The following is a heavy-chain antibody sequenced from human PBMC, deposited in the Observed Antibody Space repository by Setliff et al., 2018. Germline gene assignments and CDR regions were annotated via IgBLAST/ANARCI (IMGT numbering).Heavy chain of an antibody. CDR3: AREVAGTYHYFDP. CDR1: GYSINSDCF. D-gene: IGHD6-19*01. J-gene: IGHJ5*02. Sequence: SETLSLTCAVSGYSINSDCFWNWIRQPPGKGLEWIGYIYFSGSTYYNPSLKSRVTLSLDTSKNQFSLKLNAVTAADTALYFCAREVAGTYHYFDPWGQGTLVTVSS. V-gene: IGHV4-30-4*08. CDR2: IYFSGST.